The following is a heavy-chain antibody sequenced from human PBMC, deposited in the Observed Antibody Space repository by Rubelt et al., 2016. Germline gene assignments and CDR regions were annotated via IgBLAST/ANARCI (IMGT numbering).Heavy chain of an antibody. J-gene: IGHJ2*01. CDR3: ASSGGLSGADMGSTWPDWYFDL. Sequence: QLQLQESGPGLVKPSETLSLTCTVSGGSISSSSYYWGWIRQPPGKGLEWIGSIHYSGRTYYNPSLKSRVTISVDTSKNQFSLELSSVTAADTAVYYCASSGGLSGADMGSTWPDWYFDLWGRGTLVTVSS. CDR2: IHYSGRT. D-gene: IGHD1-26*01. CDR1: GGSISSSSYY. V-gene: IGHV4-39*01.